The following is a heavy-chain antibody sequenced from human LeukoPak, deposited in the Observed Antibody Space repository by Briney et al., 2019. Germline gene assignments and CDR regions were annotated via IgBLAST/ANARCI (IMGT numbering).Heavy chain of an antibody. D-gene: IGHD3-16*01. CDR3: ARANLGGCFDY. Sequence: GGSLSLSCAASGFTFRSYDIHWVRQAPGKGLEWVSAIGTAGDTYYPGSVKGRFTISRENAKNSLYLQMNSLRAGDTAVYYCARANLGGCFDYWGQGTLVTVSS. J-gene: IGHJ4*02. V-gene: IGHV3-13*01. CDR2: IGTAGDT. CDR1: GFTFRSYD.